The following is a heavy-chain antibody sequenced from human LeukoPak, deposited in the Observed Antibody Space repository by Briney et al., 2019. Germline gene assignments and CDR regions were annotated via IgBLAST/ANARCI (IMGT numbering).Heavy chain of an antibody. J-gene: IGHJ4*02. CDR2: ISPASGAT. V-gene: IGHV1-2*02. CDR1: GYTFTGSY. Sequence: GASVRLSSTASGYTFTGSYMHWVRQAPGQGFEWIGWISPASGATKYAQNFQGRVTLTTDTSITTAYMELSSLTSDDTASYYCANEHGGWGQGTPVTVSS. D-gene: IGHD3-16*01. CDR3: ANEHGG.